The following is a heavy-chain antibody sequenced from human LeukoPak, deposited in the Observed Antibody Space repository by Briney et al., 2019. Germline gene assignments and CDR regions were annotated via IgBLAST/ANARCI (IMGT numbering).Heavy chain of an antibody. CDR2: INHSGST. CDR3: ARGNLGLRYFDWFDP. J-gene: IGHJ5*02. D-gene: IGHD3-9*01. CDR1: GGSFSGYY. Sequence: SETLSLTCAVYGGSFSGYYWSWIRQPPGKGLEWIGEINHSGSTNYNPSLKSRVTISVDTSKNQFSLKLSSATAADTAVYYCARGNLGLRYFDWFDPWGQGTLVTVSS. V-gene: IGHV4-34*01.